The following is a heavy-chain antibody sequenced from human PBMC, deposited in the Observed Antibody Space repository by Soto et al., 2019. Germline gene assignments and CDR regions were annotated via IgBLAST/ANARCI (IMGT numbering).Heavy chain of an antibody. CDR2: IYPGDSDT. J-gene: IGHJ6*02. CDR1: GYSFTSYW. CDR3: ARHGLYSSGWYGEGYYYGMDV. D-gene: IGHD6-19*01. Sequence: GESLKISCKGSGYSFTSYWIGWVRQMPGKGLEWMGIIYPGDSDTRYSPSFQGQVTISADKSISTAYLQWSSLKASDTAMYYCARHGLYSSGWYGEGYYYGMDVWGQGTTVTVSS. V-gene: IGHV5-51*01.